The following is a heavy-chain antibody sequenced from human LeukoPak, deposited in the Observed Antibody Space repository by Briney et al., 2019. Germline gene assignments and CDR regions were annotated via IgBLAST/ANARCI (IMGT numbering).Heavy chain of an antibody. CDR3: TTDLSNILTGYYSFDY. J-gene: IGHJ4*02. V-gene: IGHV3-15*01. D-gene: IGHD3-9*01. CDR2: IKSKTDGGTT. CDR1: GFTFSNAW. Sequence: GGSLRLSCAASGFTFSNAWMGWVRQAPGKGLEWVGRIKSKTDGGTTDYAAPVKGRFTISRDDSKNTLYLQMNSLKTEDTAVYYCTTDLSNILTGYYSFDYWGQGTLVTVSS.